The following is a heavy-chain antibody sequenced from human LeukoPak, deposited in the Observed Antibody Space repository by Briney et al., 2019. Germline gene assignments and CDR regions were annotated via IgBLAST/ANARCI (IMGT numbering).Heavy chain of an antibody. V-gene: IGHV4-59*08. Sequence: SETLSLTCTVSGGSISSYYWNWIRQPPGKGLEWIGYIYYSGSTNYNPSLKSRVTISVDTSKNQFSLKLSSVTAADTAVYYCARHGSSWSYYFDYWGKGTLVTVSS. CDR2: IYYSGST. CDR1: GGSISSYY. J-gene: IGHJ4*02. CDR3: ARHGSSWSYYFDY. D-gene: IGHD6-13*01.